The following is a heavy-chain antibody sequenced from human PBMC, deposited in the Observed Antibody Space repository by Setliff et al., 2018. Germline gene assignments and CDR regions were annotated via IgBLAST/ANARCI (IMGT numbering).Heavy chain of an antibody. D-gene: IGHD3-3*01. CDR2: IYYSGST. V-gene: IGHV4-39*01. CDR1: GGSISSSSYY. J-gene: IGHJ4*02. Sequence: ETLSLTCTVSGGSISSSSYYWGWIRQPPGKGPEWIGSIYYSGSTYYNPSLKSRVTISVDTSKNQFSLKLSSVTAADTAVYYCASWYYDFWSGGSCYVPYWGQGTLVTVSS. CDR3: ASWYYDFWSGGSCYVPY.